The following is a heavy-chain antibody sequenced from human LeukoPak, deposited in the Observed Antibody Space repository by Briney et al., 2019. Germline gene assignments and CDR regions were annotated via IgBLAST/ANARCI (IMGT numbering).Heavy chain of an antibody. J-gene: IGHJ4*02. D-gene: IGHD3-9*01. V-gene: IGHV5-51*01. Sequence: GESLKISCKASGYSFSGYWIGWVRQMPGKGLEWMAILYPGNSETRYSPSLQGQVTVSADESISTAYLQWSSLKASDTAMYYCVGSTGFPYYFDYWGQGTLVTVSS. CDR3: VGSTGFPYYFDY. CDR1: GYSFSGYW. CDR2: LYPGNSET.